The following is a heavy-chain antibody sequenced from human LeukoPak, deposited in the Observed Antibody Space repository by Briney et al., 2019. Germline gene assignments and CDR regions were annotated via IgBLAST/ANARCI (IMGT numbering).Heavy chain of an antibody. D-gene: IGHD3-22*01. V-gene: IGHV4-31*03. CDR3: AVDSSGYYYFDY. CDR2: IYYSGST. Sequence: SETLSLTCTVSGGSISSGGYYWSWIRQHPGKGLEWIGYIYYSGSTHYNPSLKSRVTISVDTSKNQFSLKLSSVTAADTAVYYCAVDSSGYYYFDYWGQGTLVTVSS. J-gene: IGHJ4*02. CDR1: GGSISSGGYY.